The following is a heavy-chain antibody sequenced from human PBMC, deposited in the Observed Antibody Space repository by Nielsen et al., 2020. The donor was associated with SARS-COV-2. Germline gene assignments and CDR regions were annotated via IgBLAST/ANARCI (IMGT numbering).Heavy chain of an antibody. D-gene: IGHD3-9*01. Sequence: RQSPGKGLEWVAVISYDGSNKYYADSVKGRFTISRDNSKNTLYLQMNSLRAEDTAVYYCARDQSLAYDILTGYTPRGDYYYGMDVWGQGTTVTVSS. CDR3: ARDQSLAYDILTGYTPRGDYYYGMDV. CDR2: ISYDGSNK. J-gene: IGHJ6*02. V-gene: IGHV3-30-3*01.